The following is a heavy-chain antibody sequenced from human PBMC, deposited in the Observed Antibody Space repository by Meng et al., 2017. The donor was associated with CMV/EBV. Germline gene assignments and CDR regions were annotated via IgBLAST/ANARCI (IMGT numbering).Heavy chain of an antibody. D-gene: IGHD4-17*01. CDR2: IYTSGST. CDR3: ARGPEVDYGDYVGLDY. V-gene: IGHV4-4*07. J-gene: IGHJ4*02. CDR1: GGSISSYY. Sequence: VHCRDWVQVLWKPSGPLSLPGPVSGGSISSYYWSWIRQPAGKGLEWIGRIYTSGSTNYNPSLKSRVTMSVDTSKNQFSLKLSSVTAADTAVYYCARGPEVDYGDYVGLDYWGQGTLVTVSS.